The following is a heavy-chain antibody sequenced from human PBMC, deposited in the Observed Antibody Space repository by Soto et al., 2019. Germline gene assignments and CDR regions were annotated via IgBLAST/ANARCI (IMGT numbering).Heavy chain of an antibody. J-gene: IGHJ6*02. CDR2: LYSGGST. CDR3: ARSRSHYDSSGXSLDXYYYGMDV. D-gene: IGHD3-22*01. V-gene: IGHV3-53*02. Sequence: EVQLVETGGGLIQPGGSLRLSCAASGFTVSSHYMSWVRQAPGKGLEWVSVLYSGGSTYYADSVKGRFTISRDESKNTVYLQMNSLRAEDTAVYYCARSRSHYDSSGXSLDXYYYGMDVWGQGTTVTVSS. CDR1: GFTVSSHY.